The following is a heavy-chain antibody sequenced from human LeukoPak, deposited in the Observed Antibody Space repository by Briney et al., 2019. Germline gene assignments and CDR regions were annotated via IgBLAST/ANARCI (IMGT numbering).Heavy chain of an antibody. CDR1: GFTFSNYE. J-gene: IGHJ4*02. D-gene: IGHD3-22*01. CDR3: AREGYYDSSGYWVH. V-gene: IGHV3-48*03. Sequence: GGSLRLSCAASGFTFSNYEMNWVRQAPGKGLEWVSYISDSGTTIYYGDSVKGRFTISRDNAKKSLYLQMNSLRAEDTAVYYCAREGYYDSSGYWVHWGQGTLVTVSS. CDR2: ISDSGTTI.